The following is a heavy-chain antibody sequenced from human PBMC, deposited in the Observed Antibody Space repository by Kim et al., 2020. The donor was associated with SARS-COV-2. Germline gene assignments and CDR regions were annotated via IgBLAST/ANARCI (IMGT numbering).Heavy chain of an antibody. CDR3: GRVSRAQQLTDY. V-gene: IGHV4-39*07. D-gene: IGHD6-13*01. Sequence: SETLSLTCTVSGGSISSSSYFWAWIRQPPGKGLEWIGSMYYSGSTYPNTSLKSRVAIAVDTSKNQFSLRLLSVTAADTAVYFCGRVSRAQQLTDY. CDR1: GGSISSSSYF. J-gene: IGHJ4*01. CDR2: MYYSGST.